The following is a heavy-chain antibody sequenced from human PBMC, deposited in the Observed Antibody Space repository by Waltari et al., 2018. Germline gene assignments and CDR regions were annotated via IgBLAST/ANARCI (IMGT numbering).Heavy chain of an antibody. J-gene: IGHJ5*02. CDR1: GDSISSSGFY. Sequence: QPQLQESGPGLVKPSETLSLTTNVSGDSISSSGFYWVWIRHSPGKGLEWIGSIYYDGSTYYSPSLRSRVTISADTSKNQFSLKLTSVTAADTAVYYCAAENPTRSYDLDAWGQGILVTASS. CDR2: IYYDGST. CDR3: AAENPTRSYDLDA. D-gene: IGHD3-16*01. V-gene: IGHV4-39*01.